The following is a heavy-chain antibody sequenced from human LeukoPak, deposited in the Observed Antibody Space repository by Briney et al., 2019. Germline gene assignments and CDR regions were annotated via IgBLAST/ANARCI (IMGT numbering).Heavy chain of an antibody. J-gene: IGHJ4*02. Sequence: QTLSLTCTVSGGSISSGDYYWSWIRQPPGKGLEWIGYIYYSGSTYYNPSLKSRVTISVDTSKNQFSLKLSSVTAADTAVYYCASRNSGSYSQLDYWGQGTLVTVSS. CDR1: GGSISSGDYY. V-gene: IGHV4-30-4*08. CDR2: IYYSGST. CDR3: ASRNSGSYSQLDY. D-gene: IGHD3-10*01.